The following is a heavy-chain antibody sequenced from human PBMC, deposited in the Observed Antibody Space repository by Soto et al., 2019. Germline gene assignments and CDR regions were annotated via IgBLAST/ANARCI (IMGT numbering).Heavy chain of an antibody. Sequence: GASVKVSCKASGYTFTSYAMHWVRQAPGQGLEWMGWISAYNGNTNYAQKLQGRVTMTTDTSTSTAYMELRSLRSDDTAVYYCARFWGYYDSSGYYRAQDAFDIWGQGTMVTVSS. V-gene: IGHV1-18*01. CDR3: ARFWGYYDSSGYYRAQDAFDI. D-gene: IGHD3-22*01. CDR2: ISAYNGNT. CDR1: GYTFTSYA. J-gene: IGHJ3*02.